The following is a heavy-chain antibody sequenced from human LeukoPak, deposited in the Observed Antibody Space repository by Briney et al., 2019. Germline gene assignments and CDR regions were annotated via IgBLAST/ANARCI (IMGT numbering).Heavy chain of an antibody. CDR2: IYYSGST. Sequence: SETLSLTCTVSGGSISSSSYYWGWIRQPPGKGLEWIGSIYYSGSTYYNPSLKSRVTISVDTSKNQFSLELSSVTAADTAVYYCARDRGDTSDYYYGVDVWGQGTTVTVSS. CDR1: GGSISSSSYY. CDR3: ARDRGDTSDYYYGVDV. D-gene: IGHD5-18*01. J-gene: IGHJ6*02. V-gene: IGHV4-39*07.